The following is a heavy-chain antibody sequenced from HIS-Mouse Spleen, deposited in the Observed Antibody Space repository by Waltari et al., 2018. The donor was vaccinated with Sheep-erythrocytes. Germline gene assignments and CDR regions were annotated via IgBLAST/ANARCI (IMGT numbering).Heavy chain of an antibody. V-gene: IGHV3-48*01. Sequence: EVQLVESGGGLVQPGGSLRLSCAASGFTFSSYSMNWFRQAPGKGLEWVSYISSSSSTIYYADFVKGRFTISRDNAKNSLYLQMNSLRAEDTAVYYCARVPGIAAAGTAFDIWGQGTMVTVSS. CDR2: ISSSSSTI. CDR1: GFTFSSYS. CDR3: ARVPGIAAAGTAFDI. J-gene: IGHJ3*02. D-gene: IGHD6-13*01.